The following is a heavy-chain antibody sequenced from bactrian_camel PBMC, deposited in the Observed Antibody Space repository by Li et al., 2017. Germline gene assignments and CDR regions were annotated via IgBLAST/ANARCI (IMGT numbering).Heavy chain of an antibody. CDR2: ISGDHVT. CDR1: GYTFAMCG. D-gene: IGHD1*01. Sequence: VQLVESGGGSVQAGGSLNLSCAYSGYTFAMCGMAWYRQVPGKERELVSRISGDHVTMYADSVKGRATITQENAKKKLSLQLKSLQTEDTAVYYCAAETIGGTASNPECKVSYWGQGTQVTVS. V-gene: IGHV3S55*01. J-gene: IGHJ4*01. CDR3: AAETIGGTASNPECKVSY.